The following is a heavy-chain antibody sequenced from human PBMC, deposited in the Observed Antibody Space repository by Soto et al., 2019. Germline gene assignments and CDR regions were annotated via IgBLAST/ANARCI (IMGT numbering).Heavy chain of an antibody. CDR3: AGDPSTVNKLIGVWFDP. J-gene: IGHJ5*02. V-gene: IGHV1-69*13. D-gene: IGHD4-4*01. CDR1: GDTFGRFT. Sequence: GASVKVSCKASGDTFGRFTINWVRQAPGQGLEWMGGIKPISDATTYAQRFQGRVTFTADASTSTVYMELSSLRSEDTAMYYCAGDPSTVNKLIGVWFDPWGQGTLVTVSS. CDR2: IKPISDAT.